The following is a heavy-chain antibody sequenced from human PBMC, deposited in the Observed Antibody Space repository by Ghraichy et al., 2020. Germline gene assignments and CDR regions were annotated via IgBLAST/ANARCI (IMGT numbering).Heavy chain of an antibody. CDR3: ARGRGIQLWSPRWYFGL. CDR1: GGSFSGYY. D-gene: IGHD5-18*01. Sequence: SETLSLTCAVYGGSFSGYYWSWIRQPPGKGLEWIGEINHSGSTNYNPSLKSRVTISVDTSKNQFSLKLSSVTAADTAVYYCARGRGIQLWSPRWYFGLWGRGTLVTVSS. J-gene: IGHJ2*01. CDR2: INHSGST. V-gene: IGHV4-34*01.